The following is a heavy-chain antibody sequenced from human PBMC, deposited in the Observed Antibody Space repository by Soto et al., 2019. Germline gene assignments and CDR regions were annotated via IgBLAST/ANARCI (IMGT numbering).Heavy chain of an antibody. Sequence: QVQLVQSGAEVKKPGASVKVSCKASGYTFTNYGISWVRQAPGQGLEWMGWISAYNGNTNYPQKLQGRVTMTTDTHXITAYMELRSLRSDDTAVYYCARYNLGIANIRGLEYWGQGTLVTVSS. CDR1: GYTFTNYG. J-gene: IGHJ4*02. V-gene: IGHV1-18*01. CDR2: ISAYNGNT. CDR3: ARYNLGIANIRGLEY. D-gene: IGHD1-1*01.